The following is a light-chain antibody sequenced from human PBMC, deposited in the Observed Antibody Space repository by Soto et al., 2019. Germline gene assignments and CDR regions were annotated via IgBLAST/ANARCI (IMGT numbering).Light chain of an antibody. CDR1: QNISSY. V-gene: IGKV3-11*01. CDR2: DVS. Sequence: MVLTQSPATMSLSPEKRATLSCRASQNISSYLIAYQQKPGQDPRSLIYDVSNRGTGIPARCSGSGSGTDFTLTISSIEPEDFAVDYCQQRSDWPGTFGQGTKVDIK. J-gene: IGKJ1*01. CDR3: QQRSDWPGT.